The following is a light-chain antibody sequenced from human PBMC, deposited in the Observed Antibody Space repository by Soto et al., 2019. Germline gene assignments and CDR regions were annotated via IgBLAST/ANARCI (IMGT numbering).Light chain of an antibody. J-gene: IGLJ3*02. CDR3: SSYTSSSTVV. CDR2: DVT. Sequence: QSALTQPASVSGSPGQSVTISCSGSSSDVGAYNYVSWYQRHPGKAPKLMIYDVTNRPSGVSNRFSGSKSGNTASLTISGLRAEDEAEYVCSSYTSSSTVVFGGGTKVTAL. CDR1: SSDVGAYNY. V-gene: IGLV2-14*01.